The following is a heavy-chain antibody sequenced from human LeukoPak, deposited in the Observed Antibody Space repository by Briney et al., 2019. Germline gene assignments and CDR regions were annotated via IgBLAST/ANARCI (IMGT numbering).Heavy chain of an antibody. CDR3: AKVRDSGSYYGDAFDI. CDR1: GFTFSSYG. CDR2: ISYDGSNK. V-gene: IGHV3-30*18. J-gene: IGHJ3*02. Sequence: GGSLRLSCAASGFTFSSYGMHWVRQAPGKGLEWVAVISYDGSNKYYADSVKGRFTISRDNSKNTLYLQMNSLRAEDTAVYYCAKVRDSGSYYGDAFDIWGQGTMVTVSS. D-gene: IGHD1-26*01.